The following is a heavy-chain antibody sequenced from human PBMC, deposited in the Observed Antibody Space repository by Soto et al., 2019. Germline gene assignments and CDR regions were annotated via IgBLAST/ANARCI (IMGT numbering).Heavy chain of an antibody. D-gene: IGHD2-2*01. CDR2: IFHSGTT. V-gene: IGHV4-59*12. CDR1: GGSMSSYY. CDR3: ARSPYADALDI. J-gene: IGHJ3*02. Sequence: PSETLSLTCTVSGGSMSSYYWNWIRQPPGKGLEWIGYIFHSGTTHYNPSLKSRVTMSVDTSKNQFSLKVDSLTAEDTAVYYCARSPYADALDIWGQGTMVTVSS.